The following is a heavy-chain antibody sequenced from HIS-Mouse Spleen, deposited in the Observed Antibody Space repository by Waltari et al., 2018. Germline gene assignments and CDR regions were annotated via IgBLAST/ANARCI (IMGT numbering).Heavy chain of an antibody. Sequence: QLQLQESGQGLVEPSETLPLTCPVSGGFISISSYYWGWFRQPPGKGLDWFGSIYYSGSTYYNPSLKSRVTISVDTSKNQFSLKLSSVTAADTAVYYCAREIPYSSSWYDWYFDLWGRGTLVTVSS. J-gene: IGHJ2*01. CDR2: IYYSGST. D-gene: IGHD6-13*01. V-gene: IGHV4-39*07. CDR1: GGFISISSYY. CDR3: AREIPYSSSWYDWYFDL.